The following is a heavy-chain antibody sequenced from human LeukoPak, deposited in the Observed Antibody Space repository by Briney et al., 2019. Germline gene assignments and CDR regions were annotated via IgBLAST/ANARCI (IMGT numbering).Heavy chain of an antibody. CDR3: TRRYNYDSSGYYYVRDAFDI. CDR2: IISSNSYI. D-gene: IGHD3-22*01. J-gene: IGHJ3*02. V-gene: IGHV3-21*03. CDR1: GFTFNTYT. Sequence: GGSLRLSCAASGFTFNTYTMIWVRQAPGKGLEWVSSIISSNSYIYYADSVKGRFTISRDNAKNSLYLQMNSLKTEDTAVYYCTRRYNYDSSGYYYVRDAFDIWGQGTMVTVSS.